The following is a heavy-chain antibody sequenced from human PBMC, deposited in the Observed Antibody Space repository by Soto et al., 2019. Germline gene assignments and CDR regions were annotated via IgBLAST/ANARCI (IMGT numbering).Heavy chain of an antibody. D-gene: IGHD6-13*01. V-gene: IGHV1-69*06. CDR3: ARAPEVSAAGDYWYFDL. CDR2: IIPIFGTA. CDR1: GGTFSSYA. Sequence: SVKVSCKASGGTFSSYAISWVGQAPGQGLEWMGGIIPIFGTANYAQKFQGRVTITADKSTSTAYMELSSLRSEDTAVYYCARAPEVSAAGDYWYFDLWGRGTLVTVSS. J-gene: IGHJ2*01.